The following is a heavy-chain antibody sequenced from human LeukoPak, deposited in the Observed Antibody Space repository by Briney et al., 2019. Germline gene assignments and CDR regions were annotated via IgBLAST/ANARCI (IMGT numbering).Heavy chain of an antibody. J-gene: IGHJ4*02. CDR2: ISWNSGSI. CDR3: AKAAGGIAVAGTFNY. Sequence: GGSLRLSCAASGFTFDDYAMHWVRQAPGKGLEWVSGISWNSGSIGYADSVKGRFTISRDNAKNSLYLQMNSLRAEDTALYYCAKAAGGIAVAGTFNYWGQGTLVTVSS. CDR1: GFTFDDYA. D-gene: IGHD6-19*01. V-gene: IGHV3-9*01.